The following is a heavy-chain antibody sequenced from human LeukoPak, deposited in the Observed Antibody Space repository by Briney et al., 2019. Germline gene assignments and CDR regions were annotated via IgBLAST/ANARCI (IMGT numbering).Heavy chain of an antibody. J-gene: IGHJ5*02. CDR3: VRDYCSGGSCYESKWFDP. D-gene: IGHD2-15*01. V-gene: IGHV3-30*03. Sequence: GRSLRLSCAASGFTFSSYGMHWVRQAPGKGLEWVAVISYDGSNKYYADSVKGRFTISRDNSKNTLFLQMNSLRAEDTAVYFCVRDYCSGGSCYESKWFDPWGQGTLVTVSS. CDR1: GFTFSSYG. CDR2: ISYDGSNK.